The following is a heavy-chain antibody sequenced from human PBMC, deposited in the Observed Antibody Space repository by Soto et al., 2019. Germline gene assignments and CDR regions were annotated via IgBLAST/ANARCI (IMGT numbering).Heavy chain of an antibody. D-gene: IGHD5-12*01. J-gene: IGHJ6*02. CDR1: GFTFSSYA. CDR2: ISGSGGST. V-gene: IGHV3-23*01. Sequence: EVQLLESGGGLVQPGGSLRLSCAASGFTFSSYAMSWVRQAPGKGLEWVSAISGSGGSTYYADSVKGRFTISRDNSKNTLYLQMNSLRAEDTAVYYCAKSGPVYELNYYYYGMDVWGQGTTVTVSS. CDR3: AKSGPVYELNYYYYGMDV.